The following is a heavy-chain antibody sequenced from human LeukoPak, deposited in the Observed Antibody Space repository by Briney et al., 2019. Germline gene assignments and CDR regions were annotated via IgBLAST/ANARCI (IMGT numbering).Heavy chain of an antibody. D-gene: IGHD3-9*01. J-gene: IGHJ4*02. CDR3: ARASGLRYFDWSPLPGL. Sequence: PSGTLSLTCAVSGGSISSSNWWSWVRQPPGKGLEWIGEIYHSGSTNYNPSLKSRVTISVDKSKNQFSLKLSSVTAADTAVYYCARASGLRYFDWSPLPGLWGQGTLVTVSS. V-gene: IGHV4-4*02. CDR2: IYHSGST. CDR1: GGSISSSNW.